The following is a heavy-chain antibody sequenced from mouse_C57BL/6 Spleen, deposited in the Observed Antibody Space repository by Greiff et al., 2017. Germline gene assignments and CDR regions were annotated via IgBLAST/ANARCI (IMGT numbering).Heavy chain of an antibody. J-gene: IGHJ2*01. CDR2: ISDGGSYT. D-gene: IGHD1-1*01. CDR1: GFTFSSYA. CDR3: ARDGTTVVATSYFDY. Sequence: EVQLQESGGGLVKPGGSLKLSCAASGFTFSSYAMSWVRQTPEKRLEWVATISDGGSYTYYPDNVKGRFTISRDNAKNNLYLQMSHLKSEDTAMYYCARDGTTVVATSYFDYWGQGTTLTVSS. V-gene: IGHV5-4*01.